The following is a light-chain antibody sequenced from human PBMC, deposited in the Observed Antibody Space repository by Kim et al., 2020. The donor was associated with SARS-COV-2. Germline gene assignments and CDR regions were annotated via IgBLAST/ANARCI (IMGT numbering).Light chain of an antibody. Sequence: DIQMTQSPSTLSASVGDRVTITCRASQSISSWLAWYQQKPGKAPKLLIYKASSLESGVPSRFSGSGSGTEFTLTISSLQSDDFATYYCQQYNSDSYTFGQGTKLEI. J-gene: IGKJ2*01. CDR2: KAS. V-gene: IGKV1-5*03. CDR1: QSISSW. CDR3: QQYNSDSYT.